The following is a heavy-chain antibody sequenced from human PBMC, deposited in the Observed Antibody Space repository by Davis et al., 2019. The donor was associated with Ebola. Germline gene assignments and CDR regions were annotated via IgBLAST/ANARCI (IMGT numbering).Heavy chain of an antibody. J-gene: IGHJ4*02. V-gene: IGHV1-46*01. CDR3: ARANRGGVYATYYFDY. D-gene: IGHD2-8*01. Sequence: AASVKVSCKASGYTFTSYGISWVRQAPGQGLEWMGIINPSGGSTSYAQKFQGRVTMTRDTSASTAYMELSSLRSEDTAVYYCARANRGGVYATYYFDYWGQGTLVTVSS. CDR1: GYTFTSYG. CDR2: INPSGGST.